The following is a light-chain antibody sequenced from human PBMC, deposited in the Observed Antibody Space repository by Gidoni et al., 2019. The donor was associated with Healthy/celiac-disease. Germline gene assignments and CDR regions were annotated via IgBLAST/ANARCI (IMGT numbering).Light chain of an antibody. CDR3: QQRSNWPALT. CDR1: QSVSSY. V-gene: IGKV3-11*01. Sequence: EIVLTQSPATLSLSPGERATLSCRASQSVSSYLAWYQQKPGQAPRLLIYDASNRATGIPARFSGSGSATDFTLTISSLEPEDFAVYYCQQRSNWPALTFCGGTKVEIK. J-gene: IGKJ4*01. CDR2: DAS.